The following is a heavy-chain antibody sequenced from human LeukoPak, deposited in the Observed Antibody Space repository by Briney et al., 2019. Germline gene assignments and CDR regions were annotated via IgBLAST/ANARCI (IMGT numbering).Heavy chain of an antibody. V-gene: IGHV1-18*04. CDR2: ISAYNGNT. CDR1: GYTFTSYG. J-gene: IGHJ3*02. D-gene: IGHD6-19*01. Sequence: ASVKVSCKASGYTFTSYGISWVRQAPGQGLEWMGWISAYNGNTNYAQKLQGRVTMTTDTSTSTAYMELRSLRSDDTAVYYCARDGISSGWCPDAFDIWGQGTMVTVSS. CDR3: ARDGISSGWCPDAFDI.